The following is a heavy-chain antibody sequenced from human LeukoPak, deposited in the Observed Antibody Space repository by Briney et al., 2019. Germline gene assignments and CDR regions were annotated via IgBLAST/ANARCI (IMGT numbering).Heavy chain of an antibody. J-gene: IGHJ6*02. CDR3: ARHYCSGGSCHYYYYGMDV. D-gene: IGHD2-15*01. CDR2: INPSGGST. CDR1: GYTFTGYY. V-gene: IGHV1-46*01. Sequence: ASVKVSCKASGYTFTGYYMHWVRQAPGQGLEWMGIINPSGGSTSYAQKFQGRVTMTRDTSTSTVYMELSSLRSEDTAVYYCARHYCSGGSCHYYYYGMDVWGQGTTVTVSS.